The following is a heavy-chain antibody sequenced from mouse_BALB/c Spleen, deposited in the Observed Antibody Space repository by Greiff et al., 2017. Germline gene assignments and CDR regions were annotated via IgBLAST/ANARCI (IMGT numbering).Heavy chain of an antibody. J-gene: IGHJ3*01. Sequence: EVQVVESGGGLVKPGGSLKLSCAASGFTFSSYTMSWVRQTPEKRLEWVATISSGGSYTYYPDSVKGRFTISRDNAKNTLYLQMSSLKSEDTAMYYCTRATMITTRDLAYWGQGTLVTVSA. CDR2: ISSGGSYT. V-gene: IGHV5-6-4*01. CDR3: TRATMITTRDLAY. D-gene: IGHD2-4*01. CDR1: GFTFSSYT.